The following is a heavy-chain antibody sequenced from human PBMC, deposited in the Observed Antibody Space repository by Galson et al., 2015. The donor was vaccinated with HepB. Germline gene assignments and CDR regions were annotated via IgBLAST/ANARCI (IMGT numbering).Heavy chain of an antibody. CDR3: ARDLGRNYHNPSVGYYFDY. Sequence: SETLSLTCTVSGGSISSYYWSWIRQPPGKGLEWIGYIYHSGSTNYNPSLKSRVTISVDTSKNQFSLKLSSVTAADTAVYYCARDLGRNYHNPSVGYYFDYWGQGTLVIVSS. CDR1: GGSISSYY. J-gene: IGHJ4*02. D-gene: IGHD1-7*01. CDR2: IYHSGST. V-gene: IGHV4-59*01.